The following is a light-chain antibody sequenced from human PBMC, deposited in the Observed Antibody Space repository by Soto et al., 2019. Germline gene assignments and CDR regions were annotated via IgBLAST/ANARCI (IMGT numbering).Light chain of an antibody. CDR2: TNN. J-gene: IGLJ2*01. V-gene: IGLV1-47*01. CDR1: SSNIGSNY. CDR3: ATWDDSLSGVV. Sequence: QAVVTQPPSASGTPGQRITISCSGSSSNIGSNYVYWYRQLPGTAPKLLIYTNNQRPSGVPDRFSGSKSGTSASLAISGLRSEDEADYYCATWDDSLSGVVFGGGTKLTVL.